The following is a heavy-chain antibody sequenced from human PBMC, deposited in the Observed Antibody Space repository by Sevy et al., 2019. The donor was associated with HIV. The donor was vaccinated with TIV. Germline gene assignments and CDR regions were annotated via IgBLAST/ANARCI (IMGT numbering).Heavy chain of an antibody. D-gene: IGHD3-10*01. Sequence: SETLSLTCTVSGGSISSYYWSWIRQPPEKGLEWIGYIYYSGSTNYNPSLKSRVTISVDTSKNQFSLKLSSVTAADTAVYYCARSRLHYYGSGSYFPHDYFDYWGQGTLVTVSS. CDR2: IYYSGST. CDR3: ARSRLHYYGSGSYFPHDYFDY. J-gene: IGHJ4*02. V-gene: IGHV4-59*01. CDR1: GGSISSYY.